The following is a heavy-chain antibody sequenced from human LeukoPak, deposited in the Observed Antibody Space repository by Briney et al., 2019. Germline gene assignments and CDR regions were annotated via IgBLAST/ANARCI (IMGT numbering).Heavy chain of an antibody. D-gene: IGHD3-10*01. J-gene: IGHJ6*02. CDR3: ARANYYGSGSNPRFYGMDV. V-gene: IGHV3-11*01. Sequence: LSLTCTVSGGSISSYYWSWIRQAPGKGLEWVSYIRSSGNTIYYADSVKGRFTISRDNAKNSLYLQMNSLRAEDTAVYYCARANYYGSGSNPRFYGMDVWGQGTTVTVSS. CDR2: IRSSGNTI. CDR1: GGSISSYY.